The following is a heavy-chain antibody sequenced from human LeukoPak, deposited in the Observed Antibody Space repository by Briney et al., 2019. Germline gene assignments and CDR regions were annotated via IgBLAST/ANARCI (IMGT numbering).Heavy chain of an antibody. J-gene: IGHJ4*02. CDR2: IIPILGIA. D-gene: IGHD2-2*01. V-gene: IGHV1-69*02. CDR3: ASGDQDIVVVPAV. CDR1: GATFSSYT. Sequence: SVKVSCKASGATFSSYTISWVRQAPGQGLEWMGRIIPILGIANYAQKFQGRVTITADKSTSTAYMELSSLRSEDTAVYYCASGDQDIVVVPAVWGQGTLVTVSS.